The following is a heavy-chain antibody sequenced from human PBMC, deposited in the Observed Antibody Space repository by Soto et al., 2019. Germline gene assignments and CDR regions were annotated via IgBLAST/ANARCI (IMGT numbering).Heavy chain of an antibody. V-gene: IGHV5-10-1*01. CDR2: IDPSDSYT. J-gene: IGHJ6*02. Sequence: GESLKISCKGSGYSFTSYWISWVRQMPGKGLEWMGRIDPSDSYTNYSPSFQGHVTISADKSISTAYLQWSSLKASDTSMYYCARQAAAVDYYGMDVWGQGTTVTVSS. CDR1: GYSFTSYW. CDR3: ARQAAAVDYYGMDV. D-gene: IGHD6-13*01.